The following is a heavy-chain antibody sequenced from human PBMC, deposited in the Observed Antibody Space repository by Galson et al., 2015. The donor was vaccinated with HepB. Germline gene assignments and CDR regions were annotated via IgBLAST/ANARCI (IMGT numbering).Heavy chain of an antibody. D-gene: IGHD4-23*01. Sequence: SLRLSCAASGFTFSSYEMNWVRQAPGKGLEWVSYISSSGSTIYYADSVKGRFTISRDNAKNSLYLQMNSLRAEDTAVYYCAARGFRNSEGYWGQGTLVTVSS. J-gene: IGHJ4*02. V-gene: IGHV3-48*03. CDR1: GFTFSSYE. CDR3: AARGFRNSEGY. CDR2: ISSSGSTI.